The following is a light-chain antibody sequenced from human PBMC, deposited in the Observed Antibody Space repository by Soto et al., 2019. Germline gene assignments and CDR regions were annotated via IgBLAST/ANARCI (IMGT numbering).Light chain of an antibody. CDR1: QTISSW. CDR3: QHYNSYSEA. CDR2: KAS. Sequence: EIQMTQSAATLSGSFGDRVTITCRASQTISSWLAWYQQKPGKAPKLLTYKASTLKSGVPSRFSGSGSGTEFTLTISSLQPDDFATYYCQHYNSYSEAFGQGTRWIS. J-gene: IGKJ1*01. V-gene: IGKV1-5*03.